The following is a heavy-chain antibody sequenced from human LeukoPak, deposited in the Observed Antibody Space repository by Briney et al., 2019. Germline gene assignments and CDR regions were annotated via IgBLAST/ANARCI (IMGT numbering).Heavy chain of an antibody. CDR3: ARPDERGYSYGLAL. CDR2: MNPNSGNT. D-gene: IGHD5-18*01. CDR1: GYTFTGYY. V-gene: IGHV1-8*03. J-gene: IGHJ4*02. Sequence: ASVKVSCKASGYTFTGYYMHWVRQATGQGLEWMGWMNPNSGNTGYAQKFQGRVTITRNTSISTAYMELSSLRSEDTAVYYCARPDERGYSYGLALWGQGTLVTVSS.